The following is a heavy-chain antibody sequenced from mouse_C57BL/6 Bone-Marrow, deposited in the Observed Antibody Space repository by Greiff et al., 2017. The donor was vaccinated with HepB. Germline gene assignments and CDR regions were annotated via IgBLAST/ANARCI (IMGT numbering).Heavy chain of an antibody. D-gene: IGHD1-1*01. J-gene: IGHJ1*03. CDR1: GFNIKDDY. CDR2: IDPENGDT. Sequence: EVQLQQSGAELVRPGASVKLSCTASGFNIKDDYMHWVKQRPEQGLEWIGWIDPENGDTEYASKFQGKATIPADTSSNTAYLQLSSLTSEDTAVYYCTRSTTVVPYWYFDVWGTGTTVTVSS. V-gene: IGHV14-4*01. CDR3: TRSTTVVPYWYFDV.